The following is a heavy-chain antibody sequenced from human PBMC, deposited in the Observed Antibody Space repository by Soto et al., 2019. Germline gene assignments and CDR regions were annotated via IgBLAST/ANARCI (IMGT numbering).Heavy chain of an antibody. V-gene: IGHV1-2*04. Sequence: SVKVSCKASGYTFTGYYMHWVRQAPGQGLERMRWINPNRNGTNYAQKFQGWVTMTRDTSISTAYMELSRLRSVDSALYYCARDYEYSSGWYGYWGQGTLVTVSS. D-gene: IGHD6-19*01. CDR1: GYTFTGYY. CDR2: INPNRNGT. J-gene: IGHJ4*02. CDR3: ARDYEYSSGWYGY.